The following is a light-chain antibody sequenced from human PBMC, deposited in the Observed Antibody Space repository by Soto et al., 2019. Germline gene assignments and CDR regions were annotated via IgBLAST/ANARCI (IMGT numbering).Light chain of an antibody. J-gene: IGLJ7*01. CDR2: DVN. CDR3: SSYTISIS. CDR1: SSDVGGYNY. V-gene: IGLV2-14*01. Sequence: QSVLTQPASVSGSPGQSITISCTGTSSDVGGYNYVSWYQQHPGKAPKLMIYDVNTRPSGVSNRFSGSKSGNTASLTISGLQAEDEADYYCSSYTISISFGGGTQLTVL.